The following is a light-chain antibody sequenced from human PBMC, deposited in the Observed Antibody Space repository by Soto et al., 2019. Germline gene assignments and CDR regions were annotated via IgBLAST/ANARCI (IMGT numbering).Light chain of an antibody. CDR2: EVS. Sequence: QSVLTQPASVSGSPGQSITISCTGTSSDVGGYNSVSWYQQPPGQAPTLMLYEVSNRPSGVSNRFSGSKSGNTASLTISGLQAEDEADYYCSSFTSINTWVFGGGTKVTVL. J-gene: IGLJ3*02. V-gene: IGLV2-14*01. CDR3: SSFTSINTWV. CDR1: SSDVGGYNS.